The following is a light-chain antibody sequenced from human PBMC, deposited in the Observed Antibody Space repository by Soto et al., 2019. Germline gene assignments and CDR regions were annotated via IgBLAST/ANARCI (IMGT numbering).Light chain of an antibody. CDR2: SNN. J-gene: IGLJ3*02. V-gene: IGLV1-44*01. CDR1: SSNIGTNT. CDR3: AAWDDSLNGPV. Sequence: QSVLTQPPSASGTPGQRVTISCSGSSSNIGTNTVNWYQQLPGTAPKLLIYSNNHRPSGVPDRFSGSKSGTSASLAISGLHYEDEADYYCAAWDDSLNGPVFGGGTKVTVL.